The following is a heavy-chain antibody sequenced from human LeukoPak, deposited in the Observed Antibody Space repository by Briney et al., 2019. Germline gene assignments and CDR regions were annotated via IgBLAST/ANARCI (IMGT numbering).Heavy chain of an antibody. V-gene: IGHV4-39*01. CDR2: IYYSGST. D-gene: IGHD6-13*01. CDR1: GGSISSSSYY. J-gene: IGHJ5*02. Sequence: SETLSLTCTVSGGSISSSSYYWGWIRQPPGKGLEWIESIYYSGSTYYNPSLKSRVTISVDTSKNQFSLKLSSVTAADTAVYYCARRLQQPFTWFDPWGQGTLVTVSS. CDR3: ARRLQQPFTWFDP.